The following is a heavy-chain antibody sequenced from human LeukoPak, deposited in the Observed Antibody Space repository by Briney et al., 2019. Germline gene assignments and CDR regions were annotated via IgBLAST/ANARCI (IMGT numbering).Heavy chain of an antibody. CDR1: GGSFSGYY. V-gene: IGHV4-34*01. J-gene: IGHJ5*02. CDR3: ARANAAAGRGSGGWFDP. Sequence: PSEILSLTCAVYGGSFSGYYWSWIRQPPGKGLEWIGEINHSGSTNYNPSLKSRVTISVDTSKNQFSLKLSSVTAADMAVYYCARANAAAGRGSGGWFDPWGQGTLVTVSS. CDR2: INHSGST. D-gene: IGHD6-13*01.